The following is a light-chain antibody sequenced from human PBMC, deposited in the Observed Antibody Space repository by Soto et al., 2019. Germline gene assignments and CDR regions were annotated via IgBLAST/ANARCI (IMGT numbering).Light chain of an antibody. CDR1: NSDLPNYNS. Sequence: QSALTQPASVSGSPGQSITISCTGTNSDLPNYNSVSWYQQHPGKAPKLILFEVIKRPTGIANRFSGSKSGTTASLTISGRQTDDEAEDYCGSYTGNNEWLFGGGTKLTVL. CDR2: EVI. CDR3: GSYTGNNEWL. J-gene: IGLJ2*01. V-gene: IGLV2-14*01.